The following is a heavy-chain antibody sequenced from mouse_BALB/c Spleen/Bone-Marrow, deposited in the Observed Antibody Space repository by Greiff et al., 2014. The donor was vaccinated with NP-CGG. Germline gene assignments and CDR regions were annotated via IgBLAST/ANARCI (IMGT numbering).Heavy chain of an antibody. CDR1: GYSFTDYN. V-gene: IGHV1S135*01. J-gene: IGHJ4*01. D-gene: IGHD3-1*01. Sequence: EVQRVESGPELVKPGASVKVSCKASGYSFTDYNMYWVKQSHGKSLEWIGYTDPYNGGTSYNQKFKGKATLTVDKSSSTAFMHLNSLTSEDSAVYYCASYHSSGYAMDYWGQGTSVTVSS. CDR2: TDPYNGGT. CDR3: ASYHSSGYAMDY.